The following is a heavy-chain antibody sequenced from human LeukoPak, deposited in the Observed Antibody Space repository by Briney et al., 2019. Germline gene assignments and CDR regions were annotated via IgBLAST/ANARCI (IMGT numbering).Heavy chain of an antibody. J-gene: IGHJ3*02. CDR1: GFTFSSYW. CDR3: ARVSPKDAFDI. Sequence: GGSLRLSCAASGFTFSSYWMSWVRQAPGKGLEWVANIKQDGSVKYYVDSVKGRFAISRDNAKNSLYLQMNSLRAEDTAVYYCARVSPKDAFDIWGQGTMVTVSS. V-gene: IGHV3-7*01. CDR2: IKQDGSVK.